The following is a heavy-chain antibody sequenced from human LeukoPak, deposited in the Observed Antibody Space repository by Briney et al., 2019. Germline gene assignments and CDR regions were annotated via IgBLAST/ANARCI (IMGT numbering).Heavy chain of an antibody. CDR3: MRGSLSGSSRDY. D-gene: IGHD5-12*01. CDR1: GYTFTGYD. CDR2: MNPNTGDT. V-gene: IGHV1-8*01. Sequence: ASVRVSCKASGYTFTGYDINWVRQASGQGLEWMGWMNPNTGDTGYAQKFQGRITMTRDTSIDTAYMELSDLRSEDTALYYCMRGSLSGSSRDYWGQGTRVTVSS. J-gene: IGHJ4*02.